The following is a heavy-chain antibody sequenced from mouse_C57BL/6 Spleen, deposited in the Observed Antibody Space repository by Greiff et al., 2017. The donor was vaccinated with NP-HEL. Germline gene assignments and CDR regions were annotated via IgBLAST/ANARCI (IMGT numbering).Heavy chain of an antibody. CDR1: GYTFTSYD. Sequence: QVQLQQSGPELVKPGASVKLSCKASGYTFTSYDINWVKQRPGQGLEWIGWIYPRDGSTKYNEKFKGKATLTVDTSSSTAYMELHSLTSEDSAVYFCARSTMVTNWYFDVWGTGTTVTVSS. J-gene: IGHJ1*03. D-gene: IGHD2-2*01. V-gene: IGHV1-85*01. CDR3: ARSTMVTNWYFDV. CDR2: IYPRDGST.